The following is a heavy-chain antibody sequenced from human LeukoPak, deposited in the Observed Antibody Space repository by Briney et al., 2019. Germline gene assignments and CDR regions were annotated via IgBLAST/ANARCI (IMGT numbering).Heavy chain of an antibody. J-gene: IGHJ4*02. D-gene: IGHD3-10*01. Sequence: SVKVSCKASGGTFSSYAISWVRQAPAQGLEWMGGILPIFGTANYAQKFQGRVTITADESTSTAYMELSSLRSEDTAVYYCARDLGPPYYYGSGSYIGYWGQGTLVTVSS. CDR2: ILPIFGTA. CDR3: ARDLGPPYYYGSGSYIGY. V-gene: IGHV1-69*13. CDR1: GGTFSSYA.